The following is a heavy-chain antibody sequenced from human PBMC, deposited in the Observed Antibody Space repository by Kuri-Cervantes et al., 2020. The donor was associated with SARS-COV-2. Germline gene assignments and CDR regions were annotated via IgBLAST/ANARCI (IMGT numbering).Heavy chain of an antibody. D-gene: IGHD3-10*01. V-gene: IGHV3-74*01. CDR3: ARAPSITMVRGANSYGMDV. Sequence: GESLKISCAASGFTFSSYWMHWVRQAPGKGLVWVSRINSDGSSTSYADSVKGRFTISRDNAKNTLYLQMNSLRAEDTAVYYCARAPSITMVRGANSYGMDVWGQGTTDTVSS. J-gene: IGHJ6*02. CDR1: GFTFSSYW. CDR2: INSDGSST.